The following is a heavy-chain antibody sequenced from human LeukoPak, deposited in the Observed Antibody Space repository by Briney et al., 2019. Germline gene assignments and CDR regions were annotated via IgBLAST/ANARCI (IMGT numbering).Heavy chain of an antibody. CDR3: ARQRYSDY. CDR2: IKEDGSEN. CDR1: GFSFSGYW. J-gene: IGHJ4*02. D-gene: IGHD1-1*01. V-gene: IGHV3-7*01. Sequence: GGSLRLSFAASGFSFSGYWRTWVRQAPGKGLEWVANIKEDGSENSYVESVKGRFTITRDNPKNPLYLQLNSLRAEDTAVYFCARQRYSDYWGQGTLVTVSS.